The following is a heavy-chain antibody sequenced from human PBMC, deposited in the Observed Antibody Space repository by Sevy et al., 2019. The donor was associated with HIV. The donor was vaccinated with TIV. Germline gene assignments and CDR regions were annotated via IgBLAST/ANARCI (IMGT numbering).Heavy chain of an antibody. CDR3: ANGPGYSKNY. CDR1: GFTFSNYG. D-gene: IGHD4-4*01. Sequence: GGSLRLSCAASGFTFSNYGMHWVRQTPGKGREWVAVISFDGSNKYYADSVKGRFTISRDNPKNTLYLLMNSLRPEDTAVYYCANGPGYSKNYWGQGTLVTVSS. J-gene: IGHJ4*02. CDR2: ISFDGSNK. V-gene: IGHV3-30*18.